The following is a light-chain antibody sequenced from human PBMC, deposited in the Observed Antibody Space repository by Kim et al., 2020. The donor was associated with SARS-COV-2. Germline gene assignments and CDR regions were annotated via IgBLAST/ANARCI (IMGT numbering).Light chain of an antibody. Sequence: AIRMTQSPSSFSASTGDRVTITCRACQGISSYLAWYQQKPGKAPKLLIYAASTLQSGVPSRFSGSGSGTDFTLTISCLQSEDFATYYCQQYYSYPPWTFGQGTKVDIK. J-gene: IGKJ1*01. CDR3: QQYYSYPPWT. V-gene: IGKV1-8*01. CDR2: AAS. CDR1: QGISSY.